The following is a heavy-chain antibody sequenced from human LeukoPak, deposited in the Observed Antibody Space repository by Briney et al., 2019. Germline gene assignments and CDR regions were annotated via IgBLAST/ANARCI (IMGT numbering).Heavy chain of an antibody. V-gene: IGHV1-69*01. Sequence: GSSVKVSCKASRGTFSSYAISWVRQAPGQGLEWMGGIIPIFGTANYAQKFQGRVTITADESTSTAYMELSSLRSEDTAVYYCARSPISYDSTFSVDYWGQGTLVTVSS. CDR2: IIPIFGTA. CDR1: RGTFSSYA. J-gene: IGHJ4*02. D-gene: IGHD3-22*01. CDR3: ARSPISYDSTFSVDY.